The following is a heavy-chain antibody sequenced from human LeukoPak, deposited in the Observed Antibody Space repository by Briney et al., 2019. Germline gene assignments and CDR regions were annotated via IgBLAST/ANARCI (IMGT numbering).Heavy chain of an antibody. V-gene: IGHV1-2*02. Sequence: ASVKVSCKASGYTFTGYYMHWVRQAPGQGLEWMGWINPSSGGTNYAQKFQGRVTMTRDTSISTAYMELSRLRSDDTAVYYCAREVVPAAETDYWGQGTLVTVSS. D-gene: IGHD2-2*01. CDR1: GYTFTGYY. CDR2: INPSSGGT. CDR3: AREVVPAAETDY. J-gene: IGHJ4*02.